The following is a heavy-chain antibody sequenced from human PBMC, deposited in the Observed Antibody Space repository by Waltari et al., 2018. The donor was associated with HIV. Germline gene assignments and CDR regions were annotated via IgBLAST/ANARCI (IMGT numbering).Heavy chain of an antibody. CDR1: GFTFSSYG. CDR2: IWYDGSNK. CDR3: ARDGGSYSLDI. V-gene: IGHV3-33*01. D-gene: IGHD1-26*01. Sequence: QVQLVESGGGVVQPGSSLRLSCAASGFTFSSYGMHWARQAPGKGLEWVAVIWYDGSNKYYADSVKGRFTISRDNSKNTLYLQMNSLRAEDTAVYYCARDGGSYSLDIWGQGTMVTVSS. J-gene: IGHJ3*02.